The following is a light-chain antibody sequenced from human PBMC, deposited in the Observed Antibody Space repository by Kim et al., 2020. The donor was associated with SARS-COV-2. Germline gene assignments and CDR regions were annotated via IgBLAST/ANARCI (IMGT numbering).Light chain of an antibody. CDR1: SIGSKS. V-gene: IGLV3-21*04. J-gene: IGLJ2*01. Sequence: SYELTQAPSVSVDPGKTARITCRGDSIGSKSVHWYQQKPGQAPVVVIYYDTDRPSGIPERFSGSTSVNTATLTISRVEAGDEADYYCQVWDGNSDHAVFGGGTKVTVL. CDR2: YDT. CDR3: QVWDGNSDHAV.